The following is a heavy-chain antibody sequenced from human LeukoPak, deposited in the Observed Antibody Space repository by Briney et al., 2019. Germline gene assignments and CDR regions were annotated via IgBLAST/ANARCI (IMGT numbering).Heavy chain of an antibody. CDR1: GGSVNNNAYY. D-gene: IGHD4-11*01. V-gene: IGHV4-39*01. J-gene: IGHJ4*02. Sequence: SETLSLTCTVSGGSVNNNAYYWGWVRQPPGKGLEYIGNVYYSGITYYNPSLQSRVTMSVDTSNNQFSLKLSSVTAADTAVYYCARSDYSGYFDYWGQGTLVSVPS. CDR2: VYYSGIT. CDR3: ARSDYSGYFDY.